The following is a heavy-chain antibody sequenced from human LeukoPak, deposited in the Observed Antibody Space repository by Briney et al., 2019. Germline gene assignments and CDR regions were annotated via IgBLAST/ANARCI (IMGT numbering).Heavy chain of an antibody. D-gene: IGHD3-22*01. J-gene: IGHJ4*02. CDR1: GGSFSGYY. Sequence: KASETLSLTCAVYGGSFSGYYWSWIRQPPGKGLEWIGEINHSGSTNYNPSLKSRVTISVNTSKNQFSLKLSSVTAADTAVYYCARGREYYDSSGRIYWNDYWGQGTLVTVSS. V-gene: IGHV4-34*01. CDR3: ARGREYYDSSGRIYWNDY. CDR2: INHSGST.